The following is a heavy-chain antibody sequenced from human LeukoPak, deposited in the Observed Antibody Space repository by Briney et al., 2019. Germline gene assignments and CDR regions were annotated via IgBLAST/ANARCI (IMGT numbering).Heavy chain of an antibody. Sequence: GGSLRLSCAASGFTFSSYWMHWVRQAPGKGLEWVSTISGGGGSTYYADSVKGRFTISRDNSKNTLYLQVNSLRAEDTAVYYCAKGGKWDVTPFDYWGQGTLVTVSS. CDR2: ISGGGGST. D-gene: IGHD3-16*01. J-gene: IGHJ4*02. CDR3: AKGGKWDVTPFDY. CDR1: GFTFSSYW. V-gene: IGHV3-23*01.